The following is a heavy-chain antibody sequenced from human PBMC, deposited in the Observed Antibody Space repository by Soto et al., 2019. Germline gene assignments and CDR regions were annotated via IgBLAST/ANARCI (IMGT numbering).Heavy chain of an antibody. J-gene: IGHJ4*02. Sequence: EVQLVESGGGLVQPGRSLRLSCAASGFTFNDYAMHWVRQVPGKGLEWVSGISWNSGRIGYADSVKGRFTISRDNAKKSLYLQMNSQKPEVTALYYCAKDRSGNWNYFDYWGQGSLVTVSS. D-gene: IGHD1-1*01. CDR1: GFTFNDYA. CDR3: AKDRSGNWNYFDY. V-gene: IGHV3-9*01. CDR2: ISWNSGRI.